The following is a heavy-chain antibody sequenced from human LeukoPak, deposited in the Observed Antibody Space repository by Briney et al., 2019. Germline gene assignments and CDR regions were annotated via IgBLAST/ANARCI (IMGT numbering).Heavy chain of an antibody. Sequence: GASVKVSCKASGYTFTGYYMHWVRQAPGQGLEWMGWINPNSGGTNYAQKFQGRVTMTRDTSISTAYMELSRLRSDDTAVYYCARGLGGCSSTSCRYYGMDVWGQGTTVTVSS. J-gene: IGHJ6*02. CDR2: INPNSGGT. D-gene: IGHD2-2*01. V-gene: IGHV1-2*02. CDR3: ARGLGGCSSTSCRYYGMDV. CDR1: GYTFTGYY.